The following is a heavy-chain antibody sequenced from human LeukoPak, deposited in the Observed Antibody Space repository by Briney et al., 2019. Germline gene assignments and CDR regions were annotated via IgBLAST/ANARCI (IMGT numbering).Heavy chain of an antibody. J-gene: IGHJ3*02. CDR3: ARDTYGDDAFDI. CDR1: GFTFSSYS. CDR2: ISSSSSYI. Sequence: GGSLRLSCAASGFTFSSYSMNWVRQAPGKGLEWVSSISSSSSYIYYADSVKGRFTISRDNAKNSLYLQMNSLRAEDTAVYYCARDTYGDDAFDIWGQGTMVTVSS. D-gene: IGHD4-17*01. V-gene: IGHV3-21*01.